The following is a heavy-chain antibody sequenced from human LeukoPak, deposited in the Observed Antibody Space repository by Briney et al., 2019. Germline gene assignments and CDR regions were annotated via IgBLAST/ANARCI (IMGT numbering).Heavy chain of an antibody. V-gene: IGHV3-7*01. Sequence: GGSLRLSCAASGFIFNTYWMSWVRQAPGKELEWVANINEDGDVTYYVDSVKGRFTISRDNARNSLYLQMNSLRVEDTAVYYCAGERHTAASYNWYDPWGQGTLVAVSS. CDR2: INEDGDVT. J-gene: IGHJ5*02. CDR1: GFIFNTYW. CDR3: AGERHTAASYNWYDP. D-gene: IGHD2-21*02.